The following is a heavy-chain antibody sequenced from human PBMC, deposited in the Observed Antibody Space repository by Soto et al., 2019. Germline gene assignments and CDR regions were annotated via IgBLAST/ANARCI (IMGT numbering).Heavy chain of an antibody. V-gene: IGHV1-69*13. D-gene: IGHD5-18*01. J-gene: IGHJ4*02. CDR1: GGTFSSYT. Sequence: GASVKVSCKASGGTFSSYTISWVRQAPGQGLEWMGGIIPIFGTANYAQKFQGRVTITADESTSTAYMELSSLRSEDTAVYYCARNPSMATAKFDYWGQGTLVTVSS. CDR3: ARNPSMATAKFDY. CDR2: IIPIFGTA.